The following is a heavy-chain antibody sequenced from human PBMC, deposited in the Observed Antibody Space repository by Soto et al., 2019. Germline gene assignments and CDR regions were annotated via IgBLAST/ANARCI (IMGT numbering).Heavy chain of an antibody. D-gene: IGHD5-12*01. J-gene: IGHJ3*02. CDR3: ARPAAVDDAFDI. V-gene: IGHV4-39*01. Sequence: QLQLQESGPGLVKPSETLSLTCTVSGGSISSSSYYWGWIRQPPGKGLEWIGSIYYSGSTYYNPSLRSRVTLSVYSSKHQFSLKLSSVTAADTAVYSCARPAAVDDAFDIWFQGTMVTVSS. CDR2: IYYSGST. CDR1: GGSISSSSYY.